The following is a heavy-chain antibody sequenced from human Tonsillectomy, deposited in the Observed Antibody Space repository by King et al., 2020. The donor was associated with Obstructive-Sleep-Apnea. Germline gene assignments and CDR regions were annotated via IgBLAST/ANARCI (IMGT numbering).Heavy chain of an antibody. J-gene: IGHJ6*02. CDR2: ISHDGSNK. V-gene: IGHV3-30*18. Sequence: VQLVESGGGVVQPGRSLRLSCAASGFTFSSYGMDWVRQAPGKGLEWVAIISHDGSNKYYADSVKGRFTISRDNSENTLYLQMNSLRAEDTVVYYCAKQLKYYYGMDVWGQGTTGTVSS. D-gene: IGHD5-24*01. CDR3: AKQLKYYYGMDV. CDR1: GFTFSSYG.